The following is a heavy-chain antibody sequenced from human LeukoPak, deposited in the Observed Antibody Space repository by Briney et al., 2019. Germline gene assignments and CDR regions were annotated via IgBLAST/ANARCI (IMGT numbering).Heavy chain of an antibody. CDR2: ISYDGSNK. J-gene: IGHJ6*02. Sequence: GGSLRLSCAVSGFTFSSYAMHWVRQAPGKGLEWVAVISYDGSNKYYADSVKGRFTISRDNSKNTLYLQMNSLRAEDTAVYYCARNVVAKRSWPYYYYGMDVWGQGTTVTVSS. CDR1: GFTFSSYA. V-gene: IGHV3-30*04. CDR3: ARNVVAKRSWPYYYYGMDV. D-gene: IGHD6-13*01.